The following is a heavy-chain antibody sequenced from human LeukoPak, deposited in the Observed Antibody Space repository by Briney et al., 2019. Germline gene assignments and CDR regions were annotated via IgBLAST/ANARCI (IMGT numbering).Heavy chain of an antibody. D-gene: IGHD3-9*01. CDR3: ARGPSDSYFDWLFGY. CDR1: GYTFTSYD. CDR2: MNPNSGNT. V-gene: IGHV1-8*01. Sequence: GASVKVSCKASGYTFTSYDINWVRQATGQGLEWMGWMNPNSGNTGYAQKFQGRVTMTRNTSISTAYMELSSLRSEDTAVYYCARGPSDSYFDWLFGYWGQGTLVTVSS. J-gene: IGHJ4*02.